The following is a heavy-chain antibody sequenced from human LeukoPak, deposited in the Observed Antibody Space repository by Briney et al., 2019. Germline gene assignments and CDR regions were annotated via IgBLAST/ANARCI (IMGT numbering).Heavy chain of an antibody. V-gene: IGHV3-53*01. CDR3: AKEGRDVKNARYGMDV. CDR2: IYSGGTI. J-gene: IGHJ6*02. Sequence: GGSLRLSCVASGFTVSTTYMGWVRQAPGKGLEWVSVIYSGGTIYYADSVKGRFTFSRDNSKNTLYLQMNSLRAEDTAVYYCAKEGRDVKNARYGMDVWGQGTTVTVSS. D-gene: IGHD5-24*01. CDR1: GFTVSTTY.